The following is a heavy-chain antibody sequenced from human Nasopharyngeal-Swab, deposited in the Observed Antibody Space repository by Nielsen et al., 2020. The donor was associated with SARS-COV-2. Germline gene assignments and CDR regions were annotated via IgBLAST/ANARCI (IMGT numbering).Heavy chain of an antibody. CDR2: ISWNSGSI. J-gene: IGHJ6*02. CDR1: EFTFDDYA. Sequence: SLKISCAASEFTFDDYAMHWVRQAPGKGLEWVSGISWNSGSIGYADSVKGRFTISRDNAKNSLYLQMNSLRAEDTAVYYCARDEGGIFRADHHYYGMDVWGQGTTVTVSS. V-gene: IGHV3-9*01. D-gene: IGHD2-15*01. CDR3: ARDEGGIFRADHHYYGMDV.